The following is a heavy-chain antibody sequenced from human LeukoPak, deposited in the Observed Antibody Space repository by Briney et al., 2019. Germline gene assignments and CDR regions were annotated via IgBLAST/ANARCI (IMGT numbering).Heavy chain of an antibody. J-gene: IGHJ4*02. CDR1: VGSISTYY. Sequence: PSETLSLTCTVSVGSISTYYWSWIRQPPGRGLEWIGHISYTGSSHYNPSLNSRVTMSVDSSKNQFSLKLTSVTAADTAVYYCARVEWELFGFDYWGQGIPVTVSS. D-gene: IGHD1-26*01. CDR3: ARVEWELFGFDY. CDR2: ISYTGSS. V-gene: IGHV4-59*01.